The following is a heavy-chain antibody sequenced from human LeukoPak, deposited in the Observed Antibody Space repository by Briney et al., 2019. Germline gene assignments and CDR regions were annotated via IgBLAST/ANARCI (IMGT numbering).Heavy chain of an antibody. CDR2: IYSSGYT. J-gene: IGHJ4*02. CDR3: AGSIAVAGNFDY. D-gene: IGHD6-19*01. Sequence: PSQTLSLTCTVSGASVATGDYYWTWIRQPAGKTLEWIGRIYSSGYTVYSPSLKSRVTISLDTSKNQFSLTLNSVTDADTAVYYCAGSIAVAGNFDYWGQGTLVTVSS. V-gene: IGHV4-61*02. CDR1: GASVATGDYY.